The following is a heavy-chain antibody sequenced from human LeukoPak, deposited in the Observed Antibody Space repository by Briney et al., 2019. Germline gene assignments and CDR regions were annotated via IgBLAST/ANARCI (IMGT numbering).Heavy chain of an antibody. CDR2: ISSSGSTI. CDR3: ARQPSGYEYGPESY. Sequence: PGGSLRPSCAASGSTFSSYEINWVRQAAGKGLEWVSYISSSGSTIYHADSVKGRFTISRDNAKNSLYLQMNSLRAEDTAVYYCARQPSGYEYGPESYWGKGTLVTVSS. CDR1: GSTFSSYE. V-gene: IGHV3-48*03. J-gene: IGHJ4*02. D-gene: IGHD5-12*01.